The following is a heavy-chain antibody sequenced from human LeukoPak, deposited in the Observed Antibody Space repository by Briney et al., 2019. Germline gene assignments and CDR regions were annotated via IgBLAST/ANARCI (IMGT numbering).Heavy chain of an antibody. CDR1: GGSFSGYY. CDR2: INHSGST. V-gene: IGHV4-34*01. D-gene: IGHD6-19*01. J-gene: IGHJ5*02. Sequence: SETLSLTCAVYGGSFSGYYWSWIRQPPGKGLEWIGEINHSGSTNYNPSLKSRVTISVDTSKNQFSLKLSSVTAADTAVYYCARGFRYSSGSIDPWGKGTLVTVSS. CDR3: ARGFRYSSGSIDP.